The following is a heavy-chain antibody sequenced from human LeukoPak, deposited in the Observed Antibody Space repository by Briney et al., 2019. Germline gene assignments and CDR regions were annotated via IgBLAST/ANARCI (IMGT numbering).Heavy chain of an antibody. Sequence: RGSLRLSCAASGFTFNNYAMSWVRQAPGKGLEWVSSISGSGSDTFHTDSVEGRFTISRDNSKNTLYLQMSSLRAEDAAIYYCTKDGEYIRSCPDHWGQGTLVTVSS. D-gene: IGHD6-13*01. CDR2: ISGSGSDT. CDR1: GFTFNNYA. J-gene: IGHJ4*02. V-gene: IGHV3-23*01. CDR3: TKDGEYIRSCPDH.